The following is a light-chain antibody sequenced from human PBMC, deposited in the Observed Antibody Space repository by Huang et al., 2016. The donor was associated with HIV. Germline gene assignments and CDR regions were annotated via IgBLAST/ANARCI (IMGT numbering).Light chain of an antibody. CDR3: QQTYDTPPLS. J-gene: IGKJ4*01. V-gene: IGKV1-39*01. CDR1: QSVSNY. Sequence: DIQMTQSPSSLSASVGDGVTITCRAGQSVSNYLNWYQHKPGMAPKLLIYAASSLQSGVPSRFSGSGSGTHFTLTISSLQPEDIATYYCQQTYDTPPLSFGGGTKVEL. CDR2: AAS.